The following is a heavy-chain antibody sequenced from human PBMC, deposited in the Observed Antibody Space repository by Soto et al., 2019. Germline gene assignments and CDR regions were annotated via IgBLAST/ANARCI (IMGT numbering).Heavy chain of an antibody. Sequence: GGSLRLSCAASGFTFDDYAMHWVRQAPGKGLEWVSGISWNSGSIGYADSVKGRFTISRDNAKNSLYLQMNSLRAEDTALYYCAKGTIPGYSSGWFDYWGQGTLVTVSS. D-gene: IGHD6-19*01. CDR1: GFTFDDYA. V-gene: IGHV3-9*01. CDR2: ISWNSGSI. CDR3: AKGTIPGYSSGWFDY. J-gene: IGHJ4*02.